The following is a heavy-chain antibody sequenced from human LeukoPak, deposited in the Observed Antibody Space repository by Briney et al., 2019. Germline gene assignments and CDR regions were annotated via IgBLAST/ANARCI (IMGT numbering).Heavy chain of an antibody. CDR3: AREQYCSSTSCYTSFDY. Sequence: PGGSLRLSCAASGFTFSSYWMSWVRQAPGKGLEWVANIKQDGSEKYYVDSVKGRFTISRDNAKNSLYLQMNSLRAEDTAVYYCAREQYCSSTSCYTSFDYWGQGTLFTVSS. CDR2: IKQDGSEK. D-gene: IGHD2-2*02. V-gene: IGHV3-7*01. CDR1: GFTFSSYW. J-gene: IGHJ4*02.